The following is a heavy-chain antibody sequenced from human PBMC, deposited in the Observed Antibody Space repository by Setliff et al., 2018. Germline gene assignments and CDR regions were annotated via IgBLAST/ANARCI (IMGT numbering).Heavy chain of an antibody. D-gene: IGHD5-18*01. CDR3: AREGVDTRSSTDYRYYMDV. J-gene: IGHJ6*03. Sequence: GASVKVSCKASGGTFSSYGISWVRQAPGQGLEWMGGTIPMFGTTNYAQKFQGRVKIITDESTSTAYMELSSLTSADTAVYYCAREGVDTRSSTDYRYYMDVWGKGTTVTSP. CDR1: GGTFSSYG. CDR2: TIPMFGTT. V-gene: IGHV1-69*05.